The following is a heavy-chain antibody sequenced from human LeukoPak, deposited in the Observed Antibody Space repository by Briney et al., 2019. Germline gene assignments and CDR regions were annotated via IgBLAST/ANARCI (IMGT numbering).Heavy chain of an antibody. CDR2: IIPIFGTA. J-gene: IGHJ4*02. CDR1: GGTFSSYA. Sequence: SVKVSCKASGGTFSSYAISWVRQAPGQGLEWMGGIIPIFGTANYAQKFQGRVTITADESTSTAYMELSSLRAEDTAVYYCAKDVLRYFDWLLYFDYWGQGTLVTVSS. D-gene: IGHD3-9*01. CDR3: AKDVLRYFDWLLYFDY. V-gene: IGHV1-69*13.